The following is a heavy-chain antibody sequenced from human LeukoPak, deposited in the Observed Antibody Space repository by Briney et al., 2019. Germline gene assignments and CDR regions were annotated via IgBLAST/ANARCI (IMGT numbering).Heavy chain of an antibody. J-gene: IGHJ4*02. D-gene: IGHD6-19*01. CDR3: AKDLDGSGMCGGLDY. CDR1: GFTFESFG. CDR2: ISYSGRST. V-gene: IGHV3-23*01. Sequence: GGSLRLSCAASGFTFESFGMNWVRQAPGKGLEWVSGISYSGRSTYYTDSVKGRFTISRDNSENTLYLQMNSLRGDDTAVYYCAKDLDGSGMCGGLDYWGQGILVTVSS.